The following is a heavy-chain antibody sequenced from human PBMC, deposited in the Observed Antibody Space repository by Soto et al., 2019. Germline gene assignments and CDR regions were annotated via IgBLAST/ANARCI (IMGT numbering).Heavy chain of an antibody. CDR2: ISSSSSTI. Sequence: ESGGGLVQPGGSLRLSCAASGFTFSSYSMNWVRQAPGKGLEWVSYISSSSSTIYYADSVKGRFTISRDNAKNSLYLQMNSLRDEDTAVYYCARVYSSGWYQSHYYYYGMDVWGQGTTVTVSS. CDR3: ARVYSSGWYQSHYYYYGMDV. CDR1: GFTFSSYS. J-gene: IGHJ6*02. D-gene: IGHD6-19*01. V-gene: IGHV3-48*02.